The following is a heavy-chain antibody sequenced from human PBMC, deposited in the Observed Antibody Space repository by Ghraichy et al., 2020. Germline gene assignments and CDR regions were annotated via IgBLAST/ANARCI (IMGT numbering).Heavy chain of an antibody. CDR2: IYSGGTT. V-gene: IGHV3-53*01. J-gene: IGHJ5*02. Sequence: GGSLRLSCAASGFTVSRNYMSWVRQAPGKGLEWVSVIYSGGTTYYEEPVKGRFTISRDNSKNTLYLQMNSLRVEDTAVYYCARDDPYGAESGQGWLGPWGEGTLVTVSA. CDR3: ARDDPYGAESGQGWLGP. D-gene: IGHD3-10*01. CDR1: GFTVSRNY.